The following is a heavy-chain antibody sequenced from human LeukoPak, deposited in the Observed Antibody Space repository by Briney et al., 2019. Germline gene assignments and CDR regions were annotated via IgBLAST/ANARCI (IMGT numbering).Heavy chain of an antibody. CDR1: GGSISSYY. J-gene: IGHJ4*02. CDR2: IFYSGST. Sequence: PSETLSLTCTVSGGSISSYYWSWIRQPPGKGLEWIGYIFYSGSTNYNPSLKSRVTISVDTSKNQFSLKLTSVTAADTAVYYCARGPNSKYFGYWGQGTPVTVSS. V-gene: IGHV4-59*01. CDR3: ARGPNSKYFGY.